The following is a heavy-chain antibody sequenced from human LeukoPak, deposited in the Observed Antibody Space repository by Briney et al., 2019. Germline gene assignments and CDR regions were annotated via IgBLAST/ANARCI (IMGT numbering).Heavy chain of an antibody. CDR2: INHSGST. D-gene: IGHD6-6*01. CDR1: GGSFSGYY. Sequence: RPSETLSLTCAVYGGSFSGYYWSWIRQPPGKGLEWIGEINHSGSTNYNPSLKSRVTIAVDTSKNQFSLKLSSVTAADTAVYYCARGGGIAARPRWFDPWGQGTLVTVSS. CDR3: ARGGGIAARPRWFDP. V-gene: IGHV4-34*01. J-gene: IGHJ5*02.